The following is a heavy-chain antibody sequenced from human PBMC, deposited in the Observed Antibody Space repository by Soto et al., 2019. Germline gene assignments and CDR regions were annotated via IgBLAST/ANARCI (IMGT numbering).Heavy chain of an antibody. CDR1: GGAISSYY. Sequence: QVRLQESGPKLVKPSETLSLTCTVSGGAISSYYWSWIRQPPGKGLERIAHSYYSGSTSYNSSLKSRVTISVDRSKSQLSLKLSSVTAADTAVYYCARVRECSGGTCYSWWFDPWGQGTLVTVSS. J-gene: IGHJ5*02. CDR2: SYYSGST. CDR3: ARVRECSGGTCYSWWFDP. V-gene: IGHV4-59*01. D-gene: IGHD2-15*01.